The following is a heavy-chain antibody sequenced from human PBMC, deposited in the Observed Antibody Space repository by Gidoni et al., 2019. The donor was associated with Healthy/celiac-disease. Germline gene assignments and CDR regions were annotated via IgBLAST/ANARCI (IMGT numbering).Heavy chain of an antibody. CDR3: ARDNSGYYDSSGYPPPYYYYGMDV. V-gene: IGHV4-59*01. CDR2: IYYSGST. CDR1: DGSISSYY. D-gene: IGHD3-22*01. J-gene: IGHJ6*02. Sequence: QVQLQESGPGLVKPSATLSLTCPVSDGSISSYYWSWIRQPPGKGLEWIGYIYYSGSTNYNPSLKSRVTISVDTSKNQFSLKLSSVTAADTAVYYCARDNSGYYDSSGYPPPYYYYGMDVWGQGTTVTVSS.